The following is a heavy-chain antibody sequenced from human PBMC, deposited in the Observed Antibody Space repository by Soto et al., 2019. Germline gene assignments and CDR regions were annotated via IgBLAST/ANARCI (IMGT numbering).Heavy chain of an antibody. CDR3: ARDSGYDRGVGNY. CDR1: GGTFSSYA. Sequence: SVKVSCKASGGTFSSYAISWVRQAPGQGLEWMGGIIPIFGTANYAQKFQGRVTITADESTSTAYMELSSLRSEDTAEYYCARDSGYDRGVGNYWGQGTLVTVSS. D-gene: IGHD5-12*01. J-gene: IGHJ4*02. CDR2: IIPIFGTA. V-gene: IGHV1-69*13.